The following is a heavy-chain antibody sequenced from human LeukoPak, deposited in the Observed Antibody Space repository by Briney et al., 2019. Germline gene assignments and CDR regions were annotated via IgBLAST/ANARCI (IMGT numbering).Heavy chain of an antibody. CDR2: ISGSGGST. CDR1: GFTFSTYA. V-gene: IGHV3-23*01. Sequence: GGSLRLSCAASGFTFSTYAMTWVRQAPGKGLEWVSGISGSGGSTYYADSVKGRFTISRDNSKNTLYLQMNSLRAEDTAVYYCAKEHIVLNLGSDFDYWGQGTLVTVSS. J-gene: IGHJ4*02. CDR3: AKEHIVLNLGSDFDY. D-gene: IGHD2-8*01.